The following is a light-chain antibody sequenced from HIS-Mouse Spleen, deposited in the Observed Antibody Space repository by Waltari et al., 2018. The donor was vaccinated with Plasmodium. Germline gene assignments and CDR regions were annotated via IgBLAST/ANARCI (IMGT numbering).Light chain of an antibody. CDR3: QQYNSYSYT. CDR2: KAS. Sequence: DIQMTQSPSTLSASVGDRVTITCRASQIISSWLAWYQQKPGKAPKLLIYKASSLESGVPARFSGSGSVTEFTLTISSLQPDDFATYYCQQYNSYSYTFGQGTKLEIK. CDR1: QIISSW. J-gene: IGKJ2*01. V-gene: IGKV1-5*03.